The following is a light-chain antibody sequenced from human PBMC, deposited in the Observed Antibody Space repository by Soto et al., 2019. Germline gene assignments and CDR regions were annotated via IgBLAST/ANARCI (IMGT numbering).Light chain of an antibody. V-gene: IGLV2-23*01. Sequence: QSALTQPASVSGSPGQSITISCTGTSSDVGSYNLVSWYQQHPGKAPKLMIYEGSKRPSGVSNRFSGSKSGNTASLTISGLRAEDEADYYCCSYAGSNVFGTGTKLTVL. CDR2: EGS. CDR1: SSDVGSYNL. CDR3: CSYAGSNV. J-gene: IGLJ1*01.